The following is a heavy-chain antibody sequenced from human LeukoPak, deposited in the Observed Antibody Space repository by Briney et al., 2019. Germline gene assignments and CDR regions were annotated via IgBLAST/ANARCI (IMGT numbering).Heavy chain of an antibody. CDR1: GFTFSTYA. CDR3: SGHGSSSY. J-gene: IGHJ4*02. V-gene: IGHV3-23*01. D-gene: IGHD6-13*01. CDR2: IRGDGYT. Sequence: PGGSLRLSCAASGFTFSTYAMSWVRQAPGKGLEWVSAIRGDGYTYYADSVKGRFTISRDNSKNTLYLQMNSLRAEDTALYYASGHGSSSYWGQGTLVAVSS.